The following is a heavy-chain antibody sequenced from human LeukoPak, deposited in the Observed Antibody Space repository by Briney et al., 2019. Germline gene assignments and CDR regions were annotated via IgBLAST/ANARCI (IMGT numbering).Heavy chain of an antibody. CDR1: GYTFTNYY. D-gene: IGHD2-21*02. Sequence: ASVKVSCKASGYTFTNYYVHWVRQAPGQGLEWMGWINPNSGGTNYAQKFQGRVTMTRDTSTSIAYLEPNRLTSDDTAVYYCARLAYCGGDCYPGSLGAFDIWGPGTMFTVS. CDR2: INPNSGGT. J-gene: IGHJ3*02. CDR3: ARLAYCGGDCYPGSLGAFDI. V-gene: IGHV1-2*02.